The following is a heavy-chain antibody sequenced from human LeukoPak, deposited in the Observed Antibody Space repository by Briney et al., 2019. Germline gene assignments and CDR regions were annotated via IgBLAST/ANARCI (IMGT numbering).Heavy chain of an antibody. CDR2: ISYDGNNK. J-gene: IGHJ2*01. CDR3: ARVCCEQWLLRYFDL. D-gene: IGHD6-19*01. V-gene: IGHV3-30-3*01. CDR1: GFSFSSYA. Sequence: GGSLRLSCAASGFSFSSYAIHWVRQAPGKGLEWVAAISYDGNNKYYADSVKGRFTISRDNSKNTLYLQMNNLGAEDTAVFYCARVCCEQWLLRYFDLWGRGTLVTVSS.